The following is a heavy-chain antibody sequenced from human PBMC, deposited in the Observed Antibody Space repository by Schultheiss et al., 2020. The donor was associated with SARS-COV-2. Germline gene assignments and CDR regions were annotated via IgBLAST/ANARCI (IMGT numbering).Heavy chain of an antibody. Sequence: GGSLRLSCAASGFTFSSYAMHWVRQAPGKGLEWVAVISYDGSNKYYADSVKGRFTISRDNSKNTLYLQMNSLRDEDTAVYYCARGSLYYGSGSYGYFDYWGQGTLVTVSS. CDR1: GFTFSSYA. CDR2: ISYDGSNK. J-gene: IGHJ4*02. V-gene: IGHV3-30-3*01. D-gene: IGHD3-10*01. CDR3: ARGSLYYGSGSYGYFDY.